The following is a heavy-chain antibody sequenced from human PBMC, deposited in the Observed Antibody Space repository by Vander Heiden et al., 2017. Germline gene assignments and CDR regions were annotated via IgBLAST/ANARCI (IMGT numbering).Heavy chain of an antibody. J-gene: IGHJ3*02. CDR1: GYSVTSYW. Sequence: EVQLVQSGAEVKQPGQSLKISCKGSGYSVTSYWNGWVRQMPGKGLEWMGIIYPGDSDTRSSPSFQGQVTISADKSISTAYLQWSSLKASDTAMYYCARRDSCYDSSGYPSNAFDIWGQGTMVNLAS. CDR2: IYPGDSDT. CDR3: ARRDSCYDSSGYPSNAFDI. D-gene: IGHD3-22*01. V-gene: IGHV5-51*01.